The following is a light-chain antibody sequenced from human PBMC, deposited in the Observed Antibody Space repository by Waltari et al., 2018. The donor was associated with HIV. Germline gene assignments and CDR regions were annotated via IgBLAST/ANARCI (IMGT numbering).Light chain of an antibody. CDR2: RTS. J-gene: IGLJ3*02. CDR1: SPSTGRTF. CDR3: AAWDDNLKGV. Sequence: QSVLPQPPSPSGTPGQRVTIPCSGSSPSTGRTFISWYQQLPGRAPNLLIYRTSQRPSGVPDRFSGSEFGSSASLVISGLRPEDEADYYCAAWDDNLKGVFGGGTKLTVL. V-gene: IGLV1-47*01.